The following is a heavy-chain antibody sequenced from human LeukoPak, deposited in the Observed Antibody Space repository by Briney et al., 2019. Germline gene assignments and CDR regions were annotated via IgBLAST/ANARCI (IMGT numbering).Heavy chain of an antibody. CDR3: ARDLQYYYDSRALGY. J-gene: IGHJ4*02. V-gene: IGHV4-39*07. D-gene: IGHD3-22*01. CDR1: GGSISGYH. CDR2: IYYSGST. Sequence: PSETLSLTCNVSGGSISGYHWSWIRQPPGKGLEWIGSIYYSGSTYYNPSLKSRVTISVDTSKNQFSLKLSSVTAADTAVYYCARDLQYYYDSRALGYWGQGTLVTVSS.